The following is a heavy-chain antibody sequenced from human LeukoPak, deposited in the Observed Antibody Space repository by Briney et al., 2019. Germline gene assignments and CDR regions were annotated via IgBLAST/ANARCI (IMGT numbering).Heavy chain of an antibody. J-gene: IGHJ3*02. CDR2: IYSDGRT. D-gene: IGHD1-26*01. CDR1: GFTVSSNY. V-gene: IGHV3-53*01. CDR3: ARELREHGVFDI. Sequence: GGSLRLSCAASGFTVSSNYMRWVRQAPGRGLEWVSEIYSDGRTYYGASVKGRFSISRDNSQNTVYLQMNSLRVEDTAVYYCARELREHGVFDIWGQGTMVTVSS.